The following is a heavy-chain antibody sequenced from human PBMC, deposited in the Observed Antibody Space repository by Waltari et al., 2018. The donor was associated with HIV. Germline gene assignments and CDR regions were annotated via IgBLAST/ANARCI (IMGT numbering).Heavy chain of an antibody. CDR1: GFPFDDYA. Sequence: EVQLVESGGDLVQPGRSLRLSCAASGFPFDDYAMHWVRQAPGKGLEWVSGISWNSGSIGYADSVKGRFTISRDNAKNSLYLQMNSLRAEDTALYYCAKEAGGWGQGTLVTVSS. J-gene: IGHJ4*02. V-gene: IGHV3-9*01. CDR2: ISWNSGSI. CDR3: AKEAGG.